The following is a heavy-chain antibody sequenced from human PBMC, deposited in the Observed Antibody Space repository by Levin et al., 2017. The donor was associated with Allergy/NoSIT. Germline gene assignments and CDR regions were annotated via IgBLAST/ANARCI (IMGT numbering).Heavy chain of an antibody. CDR2: IYYSGST. CDR1: GGSVSSGSYY. V-gene: IGHV4-61*01. Sequence: SETLSLTCTASGGSVSSGSYYWSWIRQPPGKGLEWIGYIYYSGSTNYNPSLKSRVTISVDTSKNQFSLKLSSVTAADTAVYYCARDTPLGYVGYYYYYGMDVWGQGTTVTVSS. CDR3: ARDTPLGYVGYYYYYGMDV. J-gene: IGHJ6*02. D-gene: IGHD5-12*01.